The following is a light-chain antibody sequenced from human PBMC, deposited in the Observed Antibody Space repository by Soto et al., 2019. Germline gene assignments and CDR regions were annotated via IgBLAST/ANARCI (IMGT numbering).Light chain of an antibody. V-gene: IGKV3-11*01. J-gene: IGKJ1*01. CDR2: LAS. CDR3: HQRQSWPRT. Sequence: EIVLTQSPATLSSFPGDRVTLSCRASQAVNTRLAWYQHRPGQAPRLLIYLASNRAAGVPARFSGSGSGTDFTLTISDVEPEDFAVYYCHQRQSWPRTFGQGITVDI. CDR1: QAVNTR.